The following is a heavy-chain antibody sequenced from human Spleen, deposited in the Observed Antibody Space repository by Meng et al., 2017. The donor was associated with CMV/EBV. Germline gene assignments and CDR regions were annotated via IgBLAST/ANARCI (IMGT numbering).Heavy chain of an antibody. V-gene: IGHV4-34*01. Sequence: SETLSLTCAVYGGSFSGYYWSWIRQPPGKGLEWLGEVHHTGSATYNPSLKSRVTMSVDTSENQFSLKLSSVTAADTAVYYCASYVYYDFWSGYYFGDYYYGMDVWGQGTTVTVSS. D-gene: IGHD3-3*01. CDR3: ASYVYYDFWSGYYFGDYYYGMDV. CDR2: VHHTGSA. CDR1: GGSFSGYY. J-gene: IGHJ6*02.